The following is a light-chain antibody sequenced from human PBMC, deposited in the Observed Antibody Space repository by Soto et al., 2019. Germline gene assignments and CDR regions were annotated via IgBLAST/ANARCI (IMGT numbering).Light chain of an antibody. J-gene: IGKJ3*01. CDR1: QSVSSY. CDR2: DAS. Sequence: EIVLTQSPATLSLSPGERATLSCRASQSVSSYLAWYQQKPGQAPRLLIYDASNRATGIPARFSDSGSGTDFALTISSLETEDFAVYYCQQRSNWPPITFGPGTKVDIK. V-gene: IGKV3-11*01. CDR3: QQRSNWPPIT.